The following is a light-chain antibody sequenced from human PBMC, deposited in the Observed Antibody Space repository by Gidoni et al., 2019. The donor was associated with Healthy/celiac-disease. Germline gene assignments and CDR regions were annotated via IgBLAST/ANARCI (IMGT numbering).Light chain of an antibody. J-gene: IGKJ1*01. CDR3: QQSYSTPRT. Sequence: IQMTQSPSSLSASVGDRVTITCRASQSISSYLNWYQQKPGKAPKLLIYAASSLQSGVPSRFSGSGSGKDFTLTISSLQPEDFATDYCQQSYSTPRTFGQGTKVEIK. CDR2: AAS. CDR1: QSISSY. V-gene: IGKV1-39*01.